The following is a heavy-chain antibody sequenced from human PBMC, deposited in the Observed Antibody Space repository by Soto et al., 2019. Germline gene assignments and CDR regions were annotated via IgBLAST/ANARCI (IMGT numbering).Heavy chain of an antibody. Sequence: SVKVSCKASGYTFTSYGISWVRQAPGQGLEWMGRIIPILGIANYAQKFQGRVTITADKSTSTAYMELSSLRSEDTAVYYCARGAEYYYDSSGYSTFDYWGQ. D-gene: IGHD3-22*01. V-gene: IGHV1-69*04. CDR1: GYTFTSYG. CDR2: IIPILGIA. J-gene: IGHJ4*01. CDR3: ARGAEYYYDSSGYSTFDY.